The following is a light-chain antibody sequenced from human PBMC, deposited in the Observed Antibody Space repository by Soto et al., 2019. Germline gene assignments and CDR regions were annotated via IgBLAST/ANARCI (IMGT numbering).Light chain of an antibody. CDR2: GAS. Sequence: ELVLTQSPGTLSLSPGERATLSCRASQSVNSNYLAWYQQKPGQAPRLLIYGASNRVTGIPDRFSGSGSGTDFTLTISRLEPEDFAVFYCQQYVTSRWTFGQGTKLEIK. CDR1: QSVNSNY. V-gene: IGKV3-20*01. J-gene: IGKJ2*02. CDR3: QQYVTSRWT.